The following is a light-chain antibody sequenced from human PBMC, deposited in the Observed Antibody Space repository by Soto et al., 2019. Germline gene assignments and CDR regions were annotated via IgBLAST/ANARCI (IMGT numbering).Light chain of an antibody. V-gene: IGKV3-11*01. CDR3: QQRSRLPIT. CDR1: DSVTTY. CDR2: DVS. J-gene: IGKJ5*01. Sequence: EIVLTQSPATLSSSPGERATLSCRASDSVTTYLAWYQKKPGQAPRLLIHDVSDRATGIPARFSGSGSGTDFTLTISSLEPEDFAVYYCQQRSRLPITFGQGTRVEIK.